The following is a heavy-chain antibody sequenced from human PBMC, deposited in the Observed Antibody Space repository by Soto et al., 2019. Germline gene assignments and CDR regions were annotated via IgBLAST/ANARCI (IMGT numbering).Heavy chain of an antibody. V-gene: IGHV3-73*01. CDR3: TRHQRVVQDV. CDR1: GFTFSGSA. Sequence: EVQLVESGGGLVQPGGSLKLSCAASGFTFSGSAMHWVRQASGKGLEWVGRIRSKANSYATAYAASVKGRFTISRDDSKNTAYLQMNSLKTEDTAGYYCTRHQRVVQDVWGQGTTVTVSS. CDR2: IRSKANSYAT. J-gene: IGHJ6*02. D-gene: IGHD3-3*01.